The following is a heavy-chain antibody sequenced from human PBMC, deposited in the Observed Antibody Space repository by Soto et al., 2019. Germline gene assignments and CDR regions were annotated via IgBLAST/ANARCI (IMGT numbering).Heavy chain of an antibody. CDR2: IGTAGDT. V-gene: IGHV3-13*01. CDR3: SGWFGTTSYGMDV. J-gene: IGHJ6*02. CDR1: GFSFSTYD. D-gene: IGHD3-10*01. Sequence: PGGSLRLSCAGSGFSFSTYDMHWARQATGKGLEWVSSIGTAGDTYYEDSVRGRFTISRENAKNSFYLEMKNLRVGDTAVYYCSGWFGTTSYGMDVWGRGTTVTVSS.